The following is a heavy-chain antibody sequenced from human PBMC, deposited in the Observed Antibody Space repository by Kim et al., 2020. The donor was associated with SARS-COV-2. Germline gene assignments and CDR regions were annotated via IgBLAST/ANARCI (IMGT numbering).Heavy chain of an antibody. D-gene: IGHD3-10*01. CDR1: GFPFTTYN. J-gene: IGHJ4*02. V-gene: IGHV3-7*01. CDR3: ARGGAQYYSI. Sequence: GGSLRLSCAASGFPFTTYNMTWVRQAAGKGLEWVANIRSDGSERSYVDSVKGRFTISRDNAKSSAYLQMNSLRGEDTAVYYCARGGAQYYSIWGQGTLVT. CDR2: IRSDGSER.